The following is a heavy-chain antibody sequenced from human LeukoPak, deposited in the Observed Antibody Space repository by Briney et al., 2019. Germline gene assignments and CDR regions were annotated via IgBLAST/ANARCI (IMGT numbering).Heavy chain of an antibody. J-gene: IGHJ1*01. CDR2: IHYTGST. D-gene: IGHD6-19*01. V-gene: IGHV4-59*01. CDR1: GGSITSSY. Sequence: SETLSLTCTVSGGSITSSYWSWIRQSPGKGLEWIGYIHYTGSTNYNPSLKSRVTMLIDTSKNQCSLKLSSVTAADTAVYYCARKVVVAGTGYFQHWGQGTLVTVSS. CDR3: ARKVVVAGTGYFQH.